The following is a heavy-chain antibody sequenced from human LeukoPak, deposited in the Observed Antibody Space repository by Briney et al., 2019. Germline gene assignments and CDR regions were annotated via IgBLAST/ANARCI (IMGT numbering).Heavy chain of an antibody. J-gene: IGHJ4*02. Sequence: GRSLRLSCTASGFTFGDYAMSWVRQAPGMGLEWVSFIRSKAYGGTTEYAASVKGRFTISRDDSKSIAYLQMNSLKTEDTAVYYCTMCSGGSCYPQYYFDYWGQGTLVTVSS. CDR3: TMCSGGSCYPQYYFDY. CDR2: IRSKAYGGTT. V-gene: IGHV3-49*04. CDR1: GFTFGDYA. D-gene: IGHD2-15*01.